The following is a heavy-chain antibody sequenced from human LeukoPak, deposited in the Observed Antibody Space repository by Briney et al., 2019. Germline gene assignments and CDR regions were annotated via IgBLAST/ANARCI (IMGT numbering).Heavy chain of an antibody. J-gene: IGHJ6*02. CDR3: ARYRIDYDYYYYYGMDV. CDR2: IYYSETT. Sequence: SETLSLMCSVSGGSISSSSYFWGWVRQPPGEGLGWYGSIYYSETTDYNPSLNTLVTISVVTSKNHFSLKLSSVTAADTAVYYCARYRIDYDYYYYYGMDVWGQGTTVTVSS. D-gene: IGHD4-17*01. CDR1: GGSISSSSYF. V-gene: IGHV4-39*02.